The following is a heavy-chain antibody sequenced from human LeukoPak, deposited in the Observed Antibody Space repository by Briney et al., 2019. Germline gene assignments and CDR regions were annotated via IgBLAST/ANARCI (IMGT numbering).Heavy chain of an antibody. Sequence: ASVKVSCKASGYTFTDYYLHWVRQAPGQGLEWMGWIHPNSGGTNYAQKFQGRVSMTRDTSISTAYMELSSLRSDDTAVYYCARLAAVPGWGQGTLVTVSS. CDR2: IHPNSGGT. V-gene: IGHV1-2*02. CDR1: GYTFTDYY. D-gene: IGHD6-19*01. J-gene: IGHJ1*01. CDR3: ARLAAVPG.